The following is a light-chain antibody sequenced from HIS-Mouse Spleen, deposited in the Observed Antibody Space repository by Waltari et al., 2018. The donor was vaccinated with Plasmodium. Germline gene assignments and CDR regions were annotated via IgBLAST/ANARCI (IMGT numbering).Light chain of an antibody. V-gene: IGLV2-11*01. Sequence: QSALTQPRSVSGSPGQSVTISCTGTSSDVGGYNYVSWYQQHPGKAPKLMIYDVSKRPSGVPDRFSGSQSGNTASLTISGRQAEDEADYYCCSYAGSYTWVFGGGTKLTVL. CDR3: CSYAGSYTWV. CDR1: SSDVGGYNY. J-gene: IGLJ3*02. CDR2: DVS.